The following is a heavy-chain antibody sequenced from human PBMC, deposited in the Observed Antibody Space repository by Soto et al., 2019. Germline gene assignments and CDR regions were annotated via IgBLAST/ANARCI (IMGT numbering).Heavy chain of an antibody. CDR3: AKGGSSSARYFDR. V-gene: IGHV3-30*18. CDR2: ISWDGNNK. Sequence: QVQVVESGGGVVQPGRSLRLSCAASGFTFSSYGMHWVRQPPGKGLEWVAIISWDGNNKYYADSVKGRFTISRDSSKNTLFLQMNSLRAEDTAVYYCAKGGSSSARYFDRWGQGTLVTVSS. J-gene: IGHJ5*02. CDR1: GFTFSSYG. D-gene: IGHD6-6*01.